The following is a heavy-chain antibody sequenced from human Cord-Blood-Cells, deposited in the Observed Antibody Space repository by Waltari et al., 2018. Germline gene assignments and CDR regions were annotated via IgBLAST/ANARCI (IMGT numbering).Heavy chain of an antibody. J-gene: IGHJ3*02. V-gene: IGHV3-7*01. CDR1: GFTCSSYW. CDR2: IKQDGSEK. CDR3: ARDRVGADAFDI. D-gene: IGHD1-26*01. Sequence: EVLLVEYGVGLVQPGGSLRLACAASGFTCSSYWMSWVRQAKGKGLEWVANIKQDGSEKYYVDSVKGRFTISRGNAKNSLYLQMNSLRAEDTAVYYCARDRVGADAFDIWGQGTMVTVSS.